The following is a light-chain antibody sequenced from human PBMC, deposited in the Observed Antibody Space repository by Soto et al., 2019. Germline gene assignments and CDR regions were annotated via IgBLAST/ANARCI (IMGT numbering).Light chain of an antibody. CDR3: CSYAGSYTVV. CDR1: SSTIGTNY. V-gene: IGLV2-11*02. Sequence: QSVLTQPPSVSAAPGQKVTISCSGSSSTIGTNYVSWYQHLPGKAPKLMIYDVSKRPSGVPDRFSGSKSGNTASLTISGLQAEDEADYYCCSYAGSYTVVFGGGTKVTVL. CDR2: DVS. J-gene: IGLJ2*01.